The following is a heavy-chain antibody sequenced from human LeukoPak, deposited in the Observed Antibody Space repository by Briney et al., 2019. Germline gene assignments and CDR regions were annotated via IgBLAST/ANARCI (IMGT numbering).Heavy chain of an antibody. CDR3: ARLATGTVDY. CDR1: GFTFSSYS. D-gene: IGHD1-7*01. V-gene: IGHV3-21*01. J-gene: IGHJ4*02. Sequence: NPGGSLRLSCAASGFTFSSYSMNWVRQAPGKGLEWVSSISNGSGYIYYADSVKGRFTISRDNAKNSLYLQMNSLRAEDTAVYYCARLATGTVDYWGQGTLVTVSA. CDR2: ISNGSGYI.